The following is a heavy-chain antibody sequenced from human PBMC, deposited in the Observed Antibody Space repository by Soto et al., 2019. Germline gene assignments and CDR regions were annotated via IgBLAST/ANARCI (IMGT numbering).Heavy chain of an antibody. CDR1: GFTSHDYA. V-gene: IGHV3-9*02. Sequence: EVQLVESGGGLVQPGRSLRLSCVASGFTSHDYAMHWVRQTPGKGLEWVSGIYWGSNKIDYAVSVKGRFTISRDNAKNSLFLQMNSLSADDTALYYCVKDVSPGGADVWGQGTTVTVSS. D-gene: IGHD3-10*01. CDR2: IYWGSNKI. CDR3: VKDVSPGGADV. J-gene: IGHJ6*02.